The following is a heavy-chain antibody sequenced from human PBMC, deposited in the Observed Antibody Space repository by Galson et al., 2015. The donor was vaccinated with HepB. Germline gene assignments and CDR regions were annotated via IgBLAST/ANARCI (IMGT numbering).Heavy chain of an antibody. J-gene: IGHJ4*02. CDR3: ATHRRDSSGYYYVN. D-gene: IGHD3-22*01. CDR2: IYYSGST. Sequence: LSLTCTVSGGSISSSSYYWGWIRQPPGKGLEWIGSIYYSGSTYYNPSLKSRVTISVDTSKNQFSLKLSSVTAADTAVYYCATHRRDSSGYYYVNWGQGTLVTVSS. V-gene: IGHV4-39*01. CDR1: GGSISSSSYY.